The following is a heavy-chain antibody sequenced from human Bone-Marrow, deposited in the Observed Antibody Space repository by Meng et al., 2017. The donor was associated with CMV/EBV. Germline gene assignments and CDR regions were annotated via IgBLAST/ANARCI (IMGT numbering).Heavy chain of an antibody. Sequence: ASVKVSCKATGYMFTNYGITWVRQAPGQGLEWMGWINPNSGGTNYAQKFQGRVTMTRDTSISTAYMELSRLRSDDTAVYYCARDREQLPTPYYYYGMDVWGQGTTVTVSS. CDR2: INPNSGGT. CDR1: GYMFTNYG. CDR3: ARDREQLPTPYYYYGMDV. V-gene: IGHV1-2*02. J-gene: IGHJ6*01. D-gene: IGHD6-6*01.